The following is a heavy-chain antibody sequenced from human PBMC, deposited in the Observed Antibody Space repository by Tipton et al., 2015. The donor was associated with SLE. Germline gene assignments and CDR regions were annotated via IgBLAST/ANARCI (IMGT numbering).Heavy chain of an antibody. Sequence: SLRLSCAASGFTFSSYAMSWVRQAPGKGLEWVSVIYSGGSTYYADSVKGRFTISRDNSKNTLYLQMNSLRAEDTAVYYCAKDKGGDAFDIGGQGTMVTVSS. V-gene: IGHV3-23*03. CDR2: IYSGGST. CDR1: GFTFSSYA. D-gene: IGHD1-26*01. CDR3: AKDKGGDAFDI. J-gene: IGHJ3*02.